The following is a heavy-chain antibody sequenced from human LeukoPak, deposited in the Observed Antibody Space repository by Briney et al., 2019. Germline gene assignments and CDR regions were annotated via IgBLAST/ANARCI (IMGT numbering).Heavy chain of an antibody. V-gene: IGHV3-7*01. D-gene: IGHD2-15*01. Sequence: GGSLRLSCAAPGFTFSSYWMSWVRQAPGKGLEWVANIKQDGSEKYYVDSVKGRFTISRDNAKNSLYLQMNSLRAEDTAVYYCARWGYCSGGSCYGLADYWGQGTLVTVSS. J-gene: IGHJ4*02. CDR1: GFTFSSYW. CDR2: IKQDGSEK. CDR3: ARWGYCSGGSCYGLADY.